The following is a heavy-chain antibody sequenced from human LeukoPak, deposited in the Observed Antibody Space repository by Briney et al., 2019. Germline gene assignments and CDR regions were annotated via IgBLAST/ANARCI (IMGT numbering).Heavy chain of an antibody. J-gene: IGHJ4*02. CDR3: ARVLWNGDYPRFDY. Sequence: GGSLRLSCAASGFTVSSNYMNWVRQAPGQGLEWVSIIYSGGTTYYADSVKGRFTISRDNSKNTLYLQMNSLRAEDTAVYYCARVLWNGDYPRFDYWGQETLVTVSS. V-gene: IGHV3-53*01. CDR1: GFTVSSNY. D-gene: IGHD4-17*01. CDR2: IYSGGTT.